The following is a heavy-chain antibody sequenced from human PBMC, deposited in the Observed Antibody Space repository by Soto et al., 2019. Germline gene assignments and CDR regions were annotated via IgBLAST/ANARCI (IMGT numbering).Heavy chain of an antibody. D-gene: IGHD3-10*01. CDR1: GFTFSSYS. V-gene: IGHV3-21*01. J-gene: IGHJ5*02. CDR2: ISSSSSYI. Sequence: GGSLRLSCAASGFTFSSYSMNWVRQAPGKGLEWVSSISSSSSYIYYADSVKGRFTISRDNAKNSLYLQMNSLRAEDTAVYYCARDGSLWFGELLYSWFDPWGQGTLVTVSS. CDR3: ARDGSLWFGELLYSWFDP.